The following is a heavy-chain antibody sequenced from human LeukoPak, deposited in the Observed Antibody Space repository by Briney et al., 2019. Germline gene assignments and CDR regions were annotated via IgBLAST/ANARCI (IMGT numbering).Heavy chain of an antibody. CDR2: IIPIYGTA. Sequence: ASVKVSCKASGGTFSSYAISWVRQAPGQGLEWMGGIIPIYGTANYAQKFQGRVTITADKSTSTAYMELSSLRSEDTAVYYCARVATEVRGVINYYYYMDVWGKGTTVTISS. D-gene: IGHD3-10*01. J-gene: IGHJ6*03. CDR3: ARVATEVRGVINYYYYMDV. CDR1: GGTFSSYA. V-gene: IGHV1-69*06.